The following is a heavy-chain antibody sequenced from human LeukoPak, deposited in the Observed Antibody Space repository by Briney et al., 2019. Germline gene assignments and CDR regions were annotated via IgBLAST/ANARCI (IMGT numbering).Heavy chain of an antibody. CDR3: ARDFSLQLFDY. V-gene: IGHV3-33*08. CDR2: IWSDGSYK. D-gene: IGHD5-24*01. Sequence: GRSLRLSCAASGFTFSSYAIHWVRQAPGKGLEWVAVIWSDGSYKYYADSVKGRFTISRDDSKNTLYLQMNSLRAEDTAVYYCARDFSLQLFDYWGQGTLVTVFS. CDR1: GFTFSSYA. J-gene: IGHJ4*02.